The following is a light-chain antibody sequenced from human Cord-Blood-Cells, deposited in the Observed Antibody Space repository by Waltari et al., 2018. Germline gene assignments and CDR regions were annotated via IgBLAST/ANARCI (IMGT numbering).Light chain of an antibody. J-gene: IGLJ1*01. CDR3: QSADSSGTYHV. CDR1: ALPKQY. V-gene: IGLV3-25*03. Sequence: SYELTQPPSVSVSPGQTVRITCSGDALPKQYAYWYQQEPGQAPVLVIYKDSERPSGIPERFSGSSSGTTVTLTISGVQAEDEADYYCQSADSSGTYHVFGTGTKVTVL. CDR2: KDS.